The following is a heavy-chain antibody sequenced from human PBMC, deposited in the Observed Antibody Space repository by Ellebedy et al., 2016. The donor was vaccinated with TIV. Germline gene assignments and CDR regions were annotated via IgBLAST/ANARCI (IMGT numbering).Heavy chain of an antibody. CDR2: VSGSGDST. V-gene: IGHV3-23*01. J-gene: IGHJ5*02. D-gene: IGHD3-3*01. CDR1: GFTFSAYA. CDR3: AKDRYYDLESGGFDP. Sequence: PGGSLRLSCAASGFTFSAYAMSWVRQAPGKGLEWVSGVSGSGDSTYYADSVKGRFTISRDNSKNSLYLQMNSLRADDTALYYCAKDRYYDLESGGFDPWGQGTLVTVSS.